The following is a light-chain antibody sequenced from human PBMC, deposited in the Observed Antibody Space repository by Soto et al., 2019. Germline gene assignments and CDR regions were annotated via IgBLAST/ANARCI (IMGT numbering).Light chain of an antibody. CDR1: QSRLHSNGYNY. J-gene: IGKJ1*01. CDR3: MQALQTPPT. Sequence: DIVMTQSPLSLPVPPGAPASISCRSSQSRLHSNGYNYLDWYLQKPGQSPQLXIYLGSSRASGVPDRFSGGGSGTDFTLKISRVEAEDVGIYYCMQALQTPPTFGQGTKVDIK. CDR2: LGS. V-gene: IGKV2-28*01.